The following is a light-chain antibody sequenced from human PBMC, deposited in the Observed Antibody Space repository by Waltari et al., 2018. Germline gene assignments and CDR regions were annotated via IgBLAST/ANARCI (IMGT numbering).Light chain of an antibody. V-gene: IGKV1-5*03. Sequence: DIQMTQSPSTLSASVGDRVTITCRASQSISSWLAWYQQKPGKAPKLLIYKASSLESGVPSMFSGSGSGTEFTLTISSLQPDDFATDYCQQYNSYSRTFGQGTKVEIK. CDR1: QSISSW. CDR3: QQYNSYSRT. J-gene: IGKJ1*01. CDR2: KAS.